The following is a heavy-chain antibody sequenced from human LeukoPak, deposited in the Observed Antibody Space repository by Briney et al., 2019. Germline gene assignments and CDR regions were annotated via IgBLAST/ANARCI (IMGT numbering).Heavy chain of an antibody. V-gene: IGHV3-43*02. Sequence: GGSLRLSCAASGFTFSSYSMNWVRQAPGKGLEWVSLISGDGGSTYYADSVKGRFTISRDNSKNSLYLQMNSLRTEDTALYYCAKEKYYYDSSFDYWGQGTLVTVSS. J-gene: IGHJ4*02. CDR3: AKEKYYYDSSFDY. D-gene: IGHD3-22*01. CDR2: ISGDGGST. CDR1: GFTFSSYS.